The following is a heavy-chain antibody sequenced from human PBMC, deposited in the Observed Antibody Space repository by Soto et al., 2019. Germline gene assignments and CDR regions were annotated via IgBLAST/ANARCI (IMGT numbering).Heavy chain of an antibody. V-gene: IGHV1-69*13. CDR1: GGTFSSYA. J-gene: IGHJ3*02. CDR2: IIPIFGTA. CDR3: ARDLAILYYYDSSGYYARPDAFDI. Sequence: GASVKVSCKASGGTFSSYAISWVRQAPGQGLEWMGGIIPIFGTANYAQKFQGRVTITADESTSTAYMELSSLRSEDTAVYYCARDLAILYYYDSSGYYARPDAFDIWGQGTMVTVSS. D-gene: IGHD3-22*01.